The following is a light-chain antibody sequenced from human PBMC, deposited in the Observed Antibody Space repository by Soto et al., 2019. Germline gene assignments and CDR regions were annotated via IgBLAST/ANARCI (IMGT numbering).Light chain of an antibody. CDR3: QYCGSSPRA. CDR2: ATS. V-gene: IGKV3-20*01. CDR1: QTVNNIY. Sequence: EIVLTQSPGTLSLSPGESAALSCTTSQTVNNIYLAWYQQRPGQAPRLLIYATSNRTTGIPDRFSGSGSGSDFSLTISRLQPEDSAVYYYQYCGSSPRAFGRGTKV. J-gene: IGKJ1*01.